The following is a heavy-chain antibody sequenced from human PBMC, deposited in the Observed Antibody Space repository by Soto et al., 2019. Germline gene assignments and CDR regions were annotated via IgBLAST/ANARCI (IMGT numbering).Heavy chain of an antibody. J-gene: IGHJ4*02. D-gene: IGHD6-19*01. CDR3: AKDFYSSRWYGDFDY. Sequence: QVQLVESGGGVVQPGRSLRLSCAASGFNFRSYGMHWVRQAPGKGLEWVAVISYDGSNKYYADSVKGRFTISRDNSKNTLYLQLNSLRAEDTAVYYCAKDFYSSRWYGDFDYWGQGTLVTVSS. CDR2: ISYDGSNK. V-gene: IGHV3-30*18. CDR1: GFNFRSYG.